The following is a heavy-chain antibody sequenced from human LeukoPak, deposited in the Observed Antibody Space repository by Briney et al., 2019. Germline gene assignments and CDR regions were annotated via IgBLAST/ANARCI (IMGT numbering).Heavy chain of an antibody. CDR2: IGSSGSTI. V-gene: IGHV3-11*01. D-gene: IGHD3-22*01. CDR3: ASHYYDSSGYYPDY. Sequence: PGGSLRLSCAASGFTFSDYYMSWIRQAPGKGLEWVSYIGSSGSTIYYADSVKGRFTISRDNAKNSLYLQMNSLRAEDTAVYYCASHYYDSSGYYPDYWGQGTLVTVSS. J-gene: IGHJ4*02. CDR1: GFTFSDYY.